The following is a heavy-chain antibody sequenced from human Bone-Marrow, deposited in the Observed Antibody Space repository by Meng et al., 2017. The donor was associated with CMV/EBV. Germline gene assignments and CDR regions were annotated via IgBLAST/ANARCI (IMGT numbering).Heavy chain of an antibody. D-gene: IGHD6-6*01. J-gene: IGHJ6*02. V-gene: IGHV5-51*01. Sequence: GESLKISCKGSGYSFTSYWIGWVRQMPGKGLEWMGIIYPGDSDTRYSPSFQGQVTISADKSISTAYLQWSSLKASDTAVYYCARDPTKYSSSTQYAIYYYYYYGMDVWGQGTTVTVSS. CDR2: IYPGDSDT. CDR3: ARDPTKYSSSTQYAIYYYYYYGMDV. CDR1: GYSFTSYW.